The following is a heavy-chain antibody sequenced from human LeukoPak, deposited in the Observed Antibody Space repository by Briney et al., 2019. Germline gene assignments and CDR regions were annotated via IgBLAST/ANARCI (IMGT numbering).Heavy chain of an antibody. V-gene: IGHV1-18*01. Sequence: ASVKVSCKASGYTFTSYGISWVRQAPGQGLEWMGWISGYNGHTNYAQKLQGRVTMTTDTSATTAYMELSSLRSEDTAVYYCASTAGAHIDPWGQGTLVTVSS. CDR1: GYTFTSYG. CDR3: ASTAGAHIDP. J-gene: IGHJ5*02. CDR2: ISGYNGHT.